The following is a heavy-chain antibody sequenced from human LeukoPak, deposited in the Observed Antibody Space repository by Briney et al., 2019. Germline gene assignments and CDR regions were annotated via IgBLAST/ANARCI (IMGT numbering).Heavy chain of an antibody. CDR2: INHSGST. V-gene: IGHV4-34*01. D-gene: IGHD3-16*02. Sequence: PAETLSLTCAVYGGSFRGYYWSWLRQPPGKGREWLGEINHSGSTSYNPSLKSRVTISVDTFKKQFSLKLSSVTAADTAVYYCARGAYDYVWGSYRPPTRFDPWGQGTLVTVSS. CDR3: ARGAYDYVWGSYRPPTRFDP. J-gene: IGHJ5*02. CDR1: GGSFRGYY.